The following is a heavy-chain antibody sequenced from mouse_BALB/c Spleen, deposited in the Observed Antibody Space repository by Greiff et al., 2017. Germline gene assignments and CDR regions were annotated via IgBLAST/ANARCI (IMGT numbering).Heavy chain of an antibody. CDR3: TRGGDMGTFDY. V-gene: IGHV1-5*01. CDR2: IYPGNSDT. CDR1: GYTFTSYW. J-gene: IGHJ2*01. Sequence: VQLQQSGTVLARPGASVKMSCKASGYTFTSYWMHWVKQRPGQGLEWIGAIYPGNSDTSYNQKFKGKAKLTAVTSTSTAYMELSSLTNEDSAVYYSTRGGDMGTFDYWGQGTTLTVSS. D-gene: IGHD3-3*01.